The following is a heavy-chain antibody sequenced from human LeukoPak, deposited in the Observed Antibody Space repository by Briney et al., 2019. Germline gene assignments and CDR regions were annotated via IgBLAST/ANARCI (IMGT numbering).Heavy chain of an antibody. CDR3: EAHHYDSSGGEEYYFDY. D-gene: IGHD3-22*01. Sequence: GGSLRLSCAASGFTVSSNYMSWVRQAPGKGLEWVSVIYSGGSTYYADSVKGRFTISRDNSKNTLYLQMNSLRAEDTAVYYCEAHHYDSSGGEEYYFDYWGQGTLVTVSS. J-gene: IGHJ4*02. V-gene: IGHV3-53*01. CDR1: GFTVSSNY. CDR2: IYSGGST.